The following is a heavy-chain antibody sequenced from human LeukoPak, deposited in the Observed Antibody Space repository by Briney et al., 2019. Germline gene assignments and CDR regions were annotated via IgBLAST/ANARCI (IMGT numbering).Heavy chain of an antibody. V-gene: IGHV1-46*01. J-gene: IGHJ4*02. CDR3: ARVEQWSVTLDY. Sequence: ASVKVSCKASGYTFTSYYMHWVRQAPGQGLEWMGIINPSGGSTSYAQKLQGRVTMTTDTSTSTAYTELRSLRSDDTAVYYCARVEQWSVTLDYWGQGTLVTVSS. D-gene: IGHD6-19*01. CDR2: INPSGGST. CDR1: GYTFTSYY.